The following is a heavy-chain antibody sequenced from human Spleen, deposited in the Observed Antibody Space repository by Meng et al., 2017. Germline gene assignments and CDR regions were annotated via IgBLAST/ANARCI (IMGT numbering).Heavy chain of an antibody. V-gene: IGHV4-39*01. J-gene: IGHJ5*02. CDR3: ARASYSYDSWFDP. Sequence: QLQLQESGPGLVKPSETLSLTGTVSGGSIISGSYYWVWIRQPPGKGLEWIGQIYYNGQSYYNPSLKSRLAMSVDTSRSQFSLNLNTVTAADTAVYYCARASYSYDSWFDPWGQGTLVTVSS. D-gene: IGHD5-18*01. CDR1: GGSIISGSYY. CDR2: IYYNGQS.